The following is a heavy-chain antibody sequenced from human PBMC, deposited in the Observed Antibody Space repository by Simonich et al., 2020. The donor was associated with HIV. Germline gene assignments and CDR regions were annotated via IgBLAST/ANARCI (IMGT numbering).Heavy chain of an antibody. CDR2: INHSGST. CDR1: GGSFSGYY. Sequence: QVQLQQWGAGLLKPSETLSLTCGVYGGSFSGYYWSWVRQPPGKGREWIGEINHSGSTNYTPSLNSRVTISVDTSKNQFSLKLSSVTAADTAMYYCARRGGYAFDYWGQGTLVTVSS. CDR3: ARRGGYAFDY. J-gene: IGHJ4*02. D-gene: IGHD5-12*01. V-gene: IGHV4-34*01.